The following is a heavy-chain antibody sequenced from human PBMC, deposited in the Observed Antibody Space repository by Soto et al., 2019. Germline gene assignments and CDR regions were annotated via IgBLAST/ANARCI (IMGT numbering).Heavy chain of an antibody. CDR2: ISYDGSNK. CDR3: VKDGSSGWPYYYGLDV. D-gene: IGHD6-19*01. CDR1: GFTFSSYG. V-gene: IGHV3-30*18. Sequence: QVQLVESGGGVVQPGRSLRLSCAASGFTFSSYGMHWVRQAPGKGLEWVAVISYDGSNKYYADSVKGQFTIARDNSKNTLFLHMSSLRAEDTAVYYCVKDGSSGWPYYYGLDVWGQGTSVTVSS. J-gene: IGHJ6*02.